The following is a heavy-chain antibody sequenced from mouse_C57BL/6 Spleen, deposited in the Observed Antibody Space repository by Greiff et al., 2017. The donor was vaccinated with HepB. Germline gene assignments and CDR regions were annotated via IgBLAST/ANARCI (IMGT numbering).Heavy chain of an antibody. CDR1: GFSFNTYA. V-gene: IGHV10-1*01. CDR2: IRSKSNNYAT. Sequence: EVKLVESGGGLVQPKGSLKLSCAASGFSFNTYAMNWVRQAPGKGLEWVARIRSKSNNYATYYADSVKDRVTISREDSESMLYLQMNHWNTEDTAMYYCERVIYYSYDDYYAMDYWGQGTSVTVSS. D-gene: IGHD2-12*01. CDR3: ERVIYYSYDDYYAMDY. J-gene: IGHJ4*01.